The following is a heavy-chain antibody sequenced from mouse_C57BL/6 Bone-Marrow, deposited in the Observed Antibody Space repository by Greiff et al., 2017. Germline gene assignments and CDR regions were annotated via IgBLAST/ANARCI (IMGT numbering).Heavy chain of an antibody. Sequence: QVQLQQPGAELVKPGASVKLSCKASGYTFTSYWMHWVKQRPGQGLEWIGMIHPNSGSTNYNEKFKSKATLTVDKSSSTAYMQLSSLTSEDSAVYYCAMAQLRLFFFAYWGQGTLVTVSA. J-gene: IGHJ3*01. D-gene: IGHD3-2*02. CDR3: AMAQLRLFFFAY. V-gene: IGHV1-64*01. CDR1: GYTFTSYW. CDR2: IHPNSGST.